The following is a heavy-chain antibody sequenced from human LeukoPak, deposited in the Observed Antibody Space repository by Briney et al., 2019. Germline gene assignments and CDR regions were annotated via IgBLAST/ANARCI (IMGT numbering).Heavy chain of an antibody. J-gene: IGHJ1*01. CDR2: IYHSGST. D-gene: IGHD6-13*01. CDR1: GGFISSTNW. Sequence: PSGTLSLTCAVSGGFISSTNWWSWVRQSPEKGLEWIGEIYHSGSTNYNSSLKSRVTISVDKSKNQFSLKLTSLTAADTAVYYCATRTAGFSSSSYKPSAAEYFHHWGQGTLVTVSS. V-gene: IGHV4-4*02. CDR3: ATRTAGFSSSSYKPSAAEYFHH.